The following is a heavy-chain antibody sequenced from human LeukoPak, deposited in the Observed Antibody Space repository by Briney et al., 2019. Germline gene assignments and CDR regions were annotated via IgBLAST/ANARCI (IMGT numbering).Heavy chain of an antibody. CDR2: ISSSSSYI. Sequence: GGSLGLSCAASGFTFSDYYMSWIRQAPGKGLKWVSSISSSSSYIYYADSVKGRFTISRDNAKNSLYLQMNSLRAEDTAVYYCARDDSYYDSSATSPNFDYWGQGTLVTVSS. J-gene: IGHJ4*02. D-gene: IGHD3-22*01. CDR1: GFTFSDYY. CDR3: ARDDSYYDSSATSPNFDY. V-gene: IGHV3-11*06.